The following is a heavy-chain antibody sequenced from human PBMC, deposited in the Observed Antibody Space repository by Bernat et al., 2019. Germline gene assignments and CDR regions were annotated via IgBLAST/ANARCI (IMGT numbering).Heavy chain of an antibody. CDR2: IKQDGSEK. CDR3: ARRRGYSYDY. D-gene: IGHD5-18*01. J-gene: IGHJ4*02. Sequence: EVQLVESGGGLVQPGGPLRLSCAASGFTFSSHWMSWVRQAPGKGREWVANIKQDGSEKYYVDSVKGRFTISRDNAKNSLFLQMDSLRAEDMAVYYCARRRGYSYDYWGQGTLVTVSS. V-gene: IGHV3-7*01. CDR1: GFTFSSHW.